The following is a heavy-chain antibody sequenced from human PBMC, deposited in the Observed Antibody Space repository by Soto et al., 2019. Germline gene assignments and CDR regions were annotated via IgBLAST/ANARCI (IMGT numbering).Heavy chain of an antibody. CDR2: ISAHNGNT. D-gene: IGHD1-1*01. CDR3: ARGRYGDY. CDR1: GYAFTTYG. Sequence: QVHLVQSGAEVKKPGASVKVSCQASGYAFTTYGIPWVRQAPGQGLEWMGWISAHNGNTNYAQKLQGSVTVTRDTSTSTAYMELRSLRSDDTAVYYCARGRYGDYWGQGALVTVSS. V-gene: IGHV1-18*01. J-gene: IGHJ4*02.